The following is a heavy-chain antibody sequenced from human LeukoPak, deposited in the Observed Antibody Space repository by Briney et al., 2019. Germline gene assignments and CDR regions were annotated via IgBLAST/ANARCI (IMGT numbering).Heavy chain of an antibody. CDR2: IKEDGGEK. Sequence: GGSLRLSCAASGFTFSSHAMSWVRQAPGKGLEWVADIKEDGGEKYYVDSVKGRFTISRDNVKNSLYLQMNSLRAEDTAVYYCAKGTYYDRSTYYPGYWGQGTLVTVSS. D-gene: IGHD3-22*01. CDR3: AKGTYYDRSTYYPGY. CDR1: GFTFSSHA. V-gene: IGHV3-7*04. J-gene: IGHJ4*02.